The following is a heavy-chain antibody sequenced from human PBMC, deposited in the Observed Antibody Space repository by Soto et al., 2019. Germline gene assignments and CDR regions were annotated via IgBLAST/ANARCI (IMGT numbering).Heavy chain of an antibody. J-gene: IGHJ4*02. D-gene: IGHD3-16*02. CDR1: GFSFSTSGVG. Sequence: QITLKESGPTLVNPTQPLTLTCTFSGFSFSTSGVGVGWIRQPPGKALEWLALIYWDDDKRYSPSLKSRLAITKDTSKNQVVLTMTNMDPVDTGTYYCARSLTKIVFGGVIVLDYWGQGTLVTVSS. CDR2: IYWDDDK. CDR3: ARSLTKIVFGGVIVLDY. V-gene: IGHV2-5*02.